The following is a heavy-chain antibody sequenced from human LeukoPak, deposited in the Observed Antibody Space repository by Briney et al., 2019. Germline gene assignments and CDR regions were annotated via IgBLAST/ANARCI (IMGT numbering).Heavy chain of an antibody. J-gene: IGHJ4*02. CDR2: IKNKANSYTT. V-gene: IGHV3-72*01. CDR3: TRLSRYGNRWYYVDY. D-gene: IGHD6-13*01. Sequence: PGGSLRLSCAASGFTFSEHYMDWVRQAPGKGREWVGRIKNKANSYTTLCATSVTGRFTISRDDSKNSLYLQMNSLKTEDTAVYYCTRLSRYGNRWYYVDYWGQGTLVTVSS. CDR1: GFTFSEHY.